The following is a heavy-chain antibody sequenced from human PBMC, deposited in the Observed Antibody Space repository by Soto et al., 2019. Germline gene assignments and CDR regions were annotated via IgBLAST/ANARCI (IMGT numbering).Heavy chain of an antibody. Sequence: GGSLRLSCAASGFTFSSYSMNWVRQAPGKGLEWVSSISSSSSYIYYADSVKGRFTISRDNAKNSLYLQMNSLRAEDTAVYYCARVSSSVLLRYFDWLPPNDYWGQGTLVTVSS. V-gene: IGHV3-21*01. CDR3: ARVSSSVLLRYFDWLPPNDY. J-gene: IGHJ4*02. D-gene: IGHD3-9*01. CDR1: GFTFSSYS. CDR2: ISSSSSYI.